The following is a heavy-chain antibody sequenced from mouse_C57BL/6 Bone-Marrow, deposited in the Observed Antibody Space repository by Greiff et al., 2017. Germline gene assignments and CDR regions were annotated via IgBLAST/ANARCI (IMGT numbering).Heavy chain of an antibody. CDR2: IWWDDDK. D-gene: IGHD2-1*01. Sequence: QVTLKESGPGILQPSQTLSLTCSFSGFSLSTFGMGVGWIRQPSGKGCVWLAHIWWDDDKYYHPALKSRLTISQDTSKNQLFLKIANVDTADTATYYCARSNYPAWFAYWGQGTLVTVSA. J-gene: IGHJ3*01. CDR1: GFSLSTFGMG. CDR3: ARSNYPAWFAY. V-gene: IGHV8-8*01.